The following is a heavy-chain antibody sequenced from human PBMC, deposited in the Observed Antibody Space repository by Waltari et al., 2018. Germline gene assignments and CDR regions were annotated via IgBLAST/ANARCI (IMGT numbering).Heavy chain of an antibody. CDR3: TTGGWFNWDRYYFDY. J-gene: IGHJ4*02. CDR2: VKSESDAGTT. CDR1: GFTFSYAW. Sequence: EVHLEESGGALVKPGGSLRLSCAASGFTFSYAWMSWVRQAPGKGLRGVGHVKSESDAGTTNYAAPVKGRFTISRDDSKNKLYLQMSSLKTEDTAVYYCTTGGWFNWDRYYFDYWGRGTLVTVSS. V-gene: IGHV3-15*02. D-gene: IGHD1-1*01.